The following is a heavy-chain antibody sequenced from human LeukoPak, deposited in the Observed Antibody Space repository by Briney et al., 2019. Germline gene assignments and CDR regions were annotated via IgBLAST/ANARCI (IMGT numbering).Heavy chain of an antibody. J-gene: IGHJ4*02. D-gene: IGHD3-22*01. V-gene: IGHV3-64*01. CDR3: ARSSGYGYYFDY. CDR1: GFTFSSDA. CDR2: ISSNGGTT. Sequence: GGSLRLSCAASGFTFSSDAMHWVRQAPGKGLEYVSAISSNGGTTHYGNSVKGRFTISRDNSKNTLYLQMGSLRAEDMAVYFCARSSGYGYYFDYWGRGTLVTVSS.